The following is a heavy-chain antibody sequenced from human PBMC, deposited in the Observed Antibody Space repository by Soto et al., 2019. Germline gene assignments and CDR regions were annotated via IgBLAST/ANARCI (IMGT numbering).Heavy chain of an antibody. J-gene: IGHJ2*01. Sequence: QLQLQESGPGLVKPSETLSLTCTVSGGSISSSSYYWGWIRQPPGKGLEWIGSIYYSGSTYYNPSLKSRVTISVDTSKNQFSLKLSSVTAADTAVYYCARQGAVAGMGHYWYFDLWGRGTLVTVSS. CDR2: IYYSGST. V-gene: IGHV4-39*01. CDR1: GGSISSSSYY. D-gene: IGHD6-19*01. CDR3: ARQGAVAGMGHYWYFDL.